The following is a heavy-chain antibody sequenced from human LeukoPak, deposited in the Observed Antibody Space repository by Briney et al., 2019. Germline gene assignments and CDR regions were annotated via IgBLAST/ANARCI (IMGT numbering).Heavy chain of an antibody. V-gene: IGHV4-39*01. J-gene: IGHJ4*02. CDR1: GVSISSSNSY. CDR2: IYYSGNT. D-gene: IGHD3-10*01. Sequence: PSETLSLTCTVSGVSISSSNSYWGWIRQPPGKGLEWIGSIYYSGNTYYNASLKSQVSISIDMSKNQFSLKLTSVTAADTAVYYCARQTGSGLFILPGGQGTPVTVSS. CDR3: ARQTGSGLFILP.